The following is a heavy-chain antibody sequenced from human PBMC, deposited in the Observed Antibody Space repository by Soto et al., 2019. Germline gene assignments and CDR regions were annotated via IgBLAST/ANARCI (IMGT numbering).Heavy chain of an antibody. CDR2: VNPNSGTT. Sequence: QVQLVQSGAEVKKPGASVKVSCKASGYTFTSVDINWVRQAPGQGLEWMGWVNPNSGTTGAAQKFQGRVTLTRDTSKSTAYMELSSLRSEDTAVYYCVRLYYYGSGSFIYWGQGTLVTVSS. D-gene: IGHD3-10*01. V-gene: IGHV1-8*01. CDR1: GYTFTSVD. CDR3: VRLYYYGSGSFIY. J-gene: IGHJ4*02.